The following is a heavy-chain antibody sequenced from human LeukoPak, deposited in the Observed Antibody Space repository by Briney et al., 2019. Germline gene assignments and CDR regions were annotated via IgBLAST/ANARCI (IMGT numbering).Heavy chain of an antibody. D-gene: IGHD3-22*01. Sequence: AGGSLRLSCAASGFTFSSYGIHWVRQAPGKGLEWVAFIRYDGSNKYYADSVKGRFTISRDNSKNTLYLQMNSLRAEDTAVYYCAKAEDSSGYKPSFGCWGQGTLVTVSS. J-gene: IGHJ4*02. CDR1: GFTFSSYG. V-gene: IGHV3-30*02. CDR2: IRYDGSNK. CDR3: AKAEDSSGYKPSFGC.